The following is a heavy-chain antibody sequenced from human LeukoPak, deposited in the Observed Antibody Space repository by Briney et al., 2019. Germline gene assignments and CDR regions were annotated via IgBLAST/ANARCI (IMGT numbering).Heavy chain of an antibody. J-gene: IGHJ4*02. V-gene: IGHV1-2*02. CDR3: ALYDFWRGYPLDY. CDR1: GYTFTGYY. CDR2: INPNSGGT. D-gene: IGHD3-3*01. Sequence: ASVKVSCKASGYTFTGYYMHWVRQAPGQGLEWMGWINPNSGGTNYAQKFQGRVTMTRDTSISTAYMELSRLRSDDTAVYYCALYDFWRGYPLDYGGQGTRVTVSS.